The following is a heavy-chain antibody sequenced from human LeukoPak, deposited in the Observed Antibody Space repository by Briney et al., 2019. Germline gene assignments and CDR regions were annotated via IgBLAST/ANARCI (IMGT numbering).Heavy chain of an antibody. V-gene: IGHV3-21*01. CDR2: ISSSSSYI. CDR1: GFTFSSYS. D-gene: IGHD2-2*01. J-gene: IGHJ4*02. Sequence: GGSLRLSCAASGFTFSSYSMNWVRQAPGKGLEWVSSISSSSSYIYYADSVKGRFTISRDNAKNSLCLQMNSLRAEDTAVYYCARGYCSSTSCPGGDYWGQGTLVTVSS. CDR3: ARGYCSSTSCPGGDY.